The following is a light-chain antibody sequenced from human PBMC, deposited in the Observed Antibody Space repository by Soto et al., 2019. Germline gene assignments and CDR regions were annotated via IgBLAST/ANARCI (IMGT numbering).Light chain of an antibody. CDR1: NIGSKS. Sequence: SYELTQPPSVSVAPGKTARITCGGNNIGSKSVHWYQQKPGQAPVLVIYYDSDRPSGIPERVSGSNSGNTATLTISRVEAGDEADYYCHVWDSSSDHYVFGTGTKLTVL. J-gene: IGLJ1*01. CDR3: HVWDSSSDHYV. CDR2: YDS. V-gene: IGLV3-21*04.